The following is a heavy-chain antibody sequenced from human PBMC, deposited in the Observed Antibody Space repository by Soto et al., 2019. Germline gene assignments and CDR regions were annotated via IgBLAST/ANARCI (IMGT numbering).Heavy chain of an antibody. CDR3: ARGEQWLVRENNWFDP. Sequence: SETLSLTCTVSGGSISSGGYYWSWIRQHPGKGLEWIGYIYYSGSTNYNPSLKSRVTISVDTSKNQFSLKLSSVTAADTAVYYCARGEQWLVRENNWFDPWGQGTLVTVSS. D-gene: IGHD6-19*01. CDR2: IYYSGST. CDR1: GGSISSGGYY. V-gene: IGHV4-61*08. J-gene: IGHJ5*02.